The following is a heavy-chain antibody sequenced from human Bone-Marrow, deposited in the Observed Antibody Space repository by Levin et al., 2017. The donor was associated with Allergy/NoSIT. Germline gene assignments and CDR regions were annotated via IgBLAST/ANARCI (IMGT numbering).Heavy chain of an antibody. CDR1: GFSFSDYA. V-gene: IGHV3-23*01. CDR2: ISATGGST. D-gene: IGHD4-17*01. Sequence: HTGGSLRLSCAASGFSFSDYAMTWVRQAPGKGLEWVAAISATGGSTYFADSVEGRFSISRDNSKNTLYLQMNSLRVEDTAVYFCAKAQSKTVTTGDYFDHWGQGTLVTVST. J-gene: IGHJ4*02. CDR3: AKAQSKTVTTGDYFDH.